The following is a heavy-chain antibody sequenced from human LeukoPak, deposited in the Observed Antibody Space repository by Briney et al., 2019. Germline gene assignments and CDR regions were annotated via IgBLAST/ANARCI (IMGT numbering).Heavy chain of an antibody. CDR2: ISSSSSYI. V-gene: IGHV3-21*01. CDR1: GFTFSSYS. D-gene: IGHD5-24*01. CDR3: ARDRDGYTFDI. J-gene: IGHJ3*02. Sequence: GGSLRLSCAASGFTFSSYSVNWVRQAPGKGLEWVSSISSSSSYIYYADSVKGRFTISRDNAKYSLYLQMNSLRAEDTAVYYCARDRDGYTFDIWGQGTMVTVSS.